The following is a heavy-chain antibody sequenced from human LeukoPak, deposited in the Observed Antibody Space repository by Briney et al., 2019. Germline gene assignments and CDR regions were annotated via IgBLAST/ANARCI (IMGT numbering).Heavy chain of an antibody. D-gene: IGHD4-17*01. Sequence: ASVKVSCKASGYTFTGYYMHWVRQAPGQGLEWMGWINPNSGGTNYAQKLQGRVTMTTDTSTSTAYMELRSLRSDDTAVYYCARSLPYDSGDYYPSFDYWGQGTLVTVSS. V-gene: IGHV1-2*02. CDR2: INPNSGGT. CDR1: GYTFTGYY. J-gene: IGHJ4*02. CDR3: ARSLPYDSGDYYPSFDY.